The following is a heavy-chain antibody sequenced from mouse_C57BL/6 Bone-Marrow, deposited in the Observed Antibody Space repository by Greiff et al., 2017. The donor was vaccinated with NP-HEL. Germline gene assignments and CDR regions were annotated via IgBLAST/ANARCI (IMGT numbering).Heavy chain of an antibody. CDR3: AKNPGDGYYVGYFDV. CDR2: IWRGGST. CDR1: GFSLTSYG. V-gene: IGHV2-5*01. Sequence: QVQLKQSGPGLVQPSQSLSITCTVSGFSLTSYGVHWVRQSPGKGLEWLGVIWRGGSTDYNAALMSRLSITKDNSKSQVFFKMNSLQADDTAIYDCAKNPGDGYYVGYFDVWGTGTTVTVSS. J-gene: IGHJ1*03. D-gene: IGHD2-3*01.